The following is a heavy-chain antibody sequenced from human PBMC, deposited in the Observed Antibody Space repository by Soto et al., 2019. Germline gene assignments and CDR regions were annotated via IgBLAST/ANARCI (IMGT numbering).Heavy chain of an antibody. CDR3: ARDTPTRATDAYDWNFDY. V-gene: IGHV4-4*02. J-gene: IGHJ4*02. CDR2: IYHSGST. D-gene: IGHD5-12*01. CDR1: SGSISSSNW. Sequence: QVQLQESGPGLVKPSGTLSLTCAVSSGSISSSNWWSWVRQPPGKGLEWIGEIYHSGSTNYNPSLKSRVTISVDKSKNQFSLKLSSVTAADTAVYYCARDTPTRATDAYDWNFDYWGPGTLVTVSS.